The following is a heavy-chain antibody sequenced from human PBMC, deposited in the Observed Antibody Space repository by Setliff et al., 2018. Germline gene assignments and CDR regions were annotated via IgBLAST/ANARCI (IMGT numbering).Heavy chain of an antibody. Sequence: HPGGSLRLSCAASGFTFSAYAMHWVRQAPGKGLEYVSAITANGVDAYYADSVKGRFTISRDNSKNTLYLQMGSLRAEDMAVYYCARRTAMAGTPRLYFDYWGQGTLVTVS. CDR2: ITANGVDA. D-gene: IGHD6-19*01. CDR3: ARRTAMAGTPRLYFDY. J-gene: IGHJ4*02. V-gene: IGHV3-64*02. CDR1: GFTFSAYA.